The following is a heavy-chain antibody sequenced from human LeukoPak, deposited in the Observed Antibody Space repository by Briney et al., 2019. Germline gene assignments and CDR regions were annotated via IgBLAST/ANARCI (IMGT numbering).Heavy chain of an antibody. Sequence: GGSLRLSCAASGFTFNSYALHWVRQAPGKGLEWVSVIYSGGSTYYADSVKGRFTISRDNSKNTLYLQMNSLRAEDTAVYYCARATRMGGYYFDYWGQGTLVTVSS. V-gene: IGHV3-66*01. CDR2: IYSGGST. D-gene: IGHD3-16*01. CDR1: GFTFNSYA. J-gene: IGHJ4*02. CDR3: ARATRMGGYYFDY.